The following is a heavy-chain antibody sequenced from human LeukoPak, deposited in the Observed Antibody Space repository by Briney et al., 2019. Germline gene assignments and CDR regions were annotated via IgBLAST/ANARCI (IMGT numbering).Heavy chain of an antibody. J-gene: IGHJ4*02. Sequence: SDTLSLTCSVSGYSIRSGYEWGRIRQRPGKGVEWIGSIYYRRTMYYNPSLKTRVTISVDTSKTQFSLKLSSVTAGDTAVYYCARHAAVAGPGLRYWGQGTLVTVSS. CDR3: ARHAAVAGPGLRY. CDR2: IYYRRTM. CDR1: GYSIRSGYE. D-gene: IGHD6-19*01. V-gene: IGHV4-38-2*02.